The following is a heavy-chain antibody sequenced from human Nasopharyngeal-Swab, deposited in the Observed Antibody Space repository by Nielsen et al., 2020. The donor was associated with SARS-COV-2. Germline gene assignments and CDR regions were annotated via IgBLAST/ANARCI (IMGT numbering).Heavy chain of an antibody. CDR1: GSTSSNYW. J-gene: IGHJ4*02. Sequence: GGSLRLSCAASGSTSSNYWMNWVRQAPGKGLEWVAKIKQDGSEKYYVDSVKGRFTISRDNAKNSLYLQMDSLRAEDTAVYYCATAGGWYFDYWGQGTLVTVSS. V-gene: IGHV3-7*03. CDR3: ATAGGWYFDY. CDR2: IKQDGSEK. D-gene: IGHD6-19*01.